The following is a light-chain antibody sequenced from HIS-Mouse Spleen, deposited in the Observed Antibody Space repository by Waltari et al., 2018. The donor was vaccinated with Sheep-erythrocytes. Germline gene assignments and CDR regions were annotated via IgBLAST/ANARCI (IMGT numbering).Light chain of an antibody. V-gene: IGLV2-11*01. CDR1: SSDVGGYNY. J-gene: IGLJ1*01. Sequence: QSALTQPRSVSGSPGQSVTISCTGTSSDVGGYNYVSWYQQHPGKAPKLMIYDVRKRPSGVPDRFSGSKSGNPASLTISGLQAEDEADYYCCSYAGSYNHVFATGTKVTVL. CDR2: DVR. CDR3: CSYAGSYNHV.